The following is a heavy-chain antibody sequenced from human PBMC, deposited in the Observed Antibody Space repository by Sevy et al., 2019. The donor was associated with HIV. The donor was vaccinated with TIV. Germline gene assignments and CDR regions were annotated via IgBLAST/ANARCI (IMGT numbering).Heavy chain of an antibody. CDR2: IYYSGTT. Sequence: SETLSHTCTVSGASINKSSYFWGWIHQSPGTGLEWIGIIYYSGTTFYNPSLRSRVTISVDTSKNQISLRLRSVTAADTAVYYCARRGGYCGSDCYSRWFDPWGQGTLVTVSS. CDR1: GASINKSSYF. CDR3: ARRGGYCGSDCYSRWFDP. V-gene: IGHV4-39*01. J-gene: IGHJ5*02. D-gene: IGHD2-21*02.